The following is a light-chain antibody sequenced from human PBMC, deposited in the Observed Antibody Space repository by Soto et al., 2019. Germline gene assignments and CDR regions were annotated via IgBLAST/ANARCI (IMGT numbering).Light chain of an antibody. J-gene: IGLJ3*02. V-gene: IGLV2-8*01. Sequence: QSALTQPPSASGSPGQSVTISCTGTSSDVGGYNYVSWYQQHPGKVPKLMMYEVSKRPSGVPDRFAGSKSGKTASLTVSGLQAEDEADYYCSSYAGSNNLVFGGGTKLTVL. CDR1: SSDVGGYNY. CDR3: SSYAGSNNLV. CDR2: EVS.